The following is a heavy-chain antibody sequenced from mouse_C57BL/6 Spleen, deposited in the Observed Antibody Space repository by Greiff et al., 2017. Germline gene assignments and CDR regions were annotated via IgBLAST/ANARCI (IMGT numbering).Heavy chain of an antibody. CDR1: GYTFTDYY. D-gene: IGHD2-10*01. V-gene: IGHV1-76*01. CDR2: IYPGSGNT. Sequence: QVQLKESGAELVRPGASVKLSCKASGYTFTDYYINWVKQRPGQGLEWIARIYPGSGNTYYNEKFKGKATLTAEKSSSTAYMQLSSLTSEDSAVYFCARDPTFDYWGQGTTLTVSS. CDR3: ARDPTFDY. J-gene: IGHJ2*01.